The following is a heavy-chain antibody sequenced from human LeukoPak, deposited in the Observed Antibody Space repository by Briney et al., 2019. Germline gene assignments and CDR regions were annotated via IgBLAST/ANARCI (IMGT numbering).Heavy chain of an antibody. V-gene: IGHV3-48*03. Sequence: EGSLRLSCAASGFTFSTYEMNWVRQAPGKGLEWISYISSSGSTIYYADSVKGRFTISRDNAKNSLYLQMNSLRAEDTAVYYCAELGITMIGGVWGKGTTVTISS. CDR3: AELGITMIGGV. D-gene: IGHD3-10*02. CDR2: ISSSGSTI. CDR1: GFTFSTYE. J-gene: IGHJ6*04.